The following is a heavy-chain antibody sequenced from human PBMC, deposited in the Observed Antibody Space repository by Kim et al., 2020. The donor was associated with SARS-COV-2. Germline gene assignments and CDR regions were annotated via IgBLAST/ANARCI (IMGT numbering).Heavy chain of an antibody. V-gene: IGHV5-51*01. J-gene: IGHJ6*02. Sequence: GESLKISCKGSGYSFTSYWIGWVRQMPGKGLEWMGIIYPGDSDTRYSPSFQGQVTISADKSISTAYLQWSSLKASDTAMYYCARHKGSIAANQKGTSYDGMDVWGQGTTVTVSS. D-gene: IGHD6-13*01. CDR1: GYSFTSYW. CDR2: IYPGDSDT. CDR3: ARHKGSIAANQKGTSYDGMDV.